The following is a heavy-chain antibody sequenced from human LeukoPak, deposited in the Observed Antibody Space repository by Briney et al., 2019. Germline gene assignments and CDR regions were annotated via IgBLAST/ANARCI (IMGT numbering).Heavy chain of an antibody. CDR2: IYYSGST. Sequence: PSETLSLTCTVSGGSISSYYWSWIRQPPGKGLEWIGYIYYSGSTNYNPSLKSRVTISVDTSKNQFSLKLSSGTAADTAVYYCARLKRYFDWLLVDYLGQGTLVTVSS. J-gene: IGHJ4*02. D-gene: IGHD3-9*01. CDR3: ARLKRYFDWLLVDY. CDR1: GGSISSYY. V-gene: IGHV4-59*01.